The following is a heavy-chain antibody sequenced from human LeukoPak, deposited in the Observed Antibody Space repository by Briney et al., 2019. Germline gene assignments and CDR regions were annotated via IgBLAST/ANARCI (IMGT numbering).Heavy chain of an antibody. CDR1: GDSISSGSYY. Sequence: PSETLSLTCIVSGDSISSGSYYWGWIRQPPGKGLEWIGNIYYSGSTYYNPSLKSRVTISVDTSKNQFSLKLSSVTAADTAVYYCARRASGWWTFDYWGQGTLVTVSS. CDR2: IYYSGST. CDR3: ARRASGWWTFDY. V-gene: IGHV4-39*01. D-gene: IGHD2-15*01. J-gene: IGHJ4*02.